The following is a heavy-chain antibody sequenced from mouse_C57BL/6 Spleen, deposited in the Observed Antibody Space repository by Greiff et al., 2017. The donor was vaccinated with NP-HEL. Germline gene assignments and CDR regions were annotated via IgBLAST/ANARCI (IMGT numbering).Heavy chain of an antibody. D-gene: IGHD1-1*01. CDR2: ISDGGSYT. V-gene: IGHV5-4*03. CDR3: ASPVYYGSSGYFDV. Sequence: EVKVVESGGGLVKPGGSLKLSCAASGFTFSSYAMSWVRQTPEKRLEWVATISDGGSYTYYPDNVKGRFTISRDNAKNNLYLQMSHLKSEDTAMYYCASPVYYGSSGYFDVWGTGTTVTVSS. CDR1: GFTFSSYA. J-gene: IGHJ1*03.